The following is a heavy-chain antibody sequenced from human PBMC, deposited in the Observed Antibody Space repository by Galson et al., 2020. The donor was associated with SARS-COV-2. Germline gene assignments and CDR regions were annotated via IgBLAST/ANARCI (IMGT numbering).Heavy chain of an antibody. CDR3: ARRRGEKYLAAFDY. V-gene: IGHV1-18*01. CDR2: ISGYNSNT. CDR1: GYNFMNYG. J-gene: IGHJ4*02. D-gene: IGHD2-2*01. Sequence: GASVKVSCKASGYNFMNYGITWVRQAPGQGLEWMGWISGYNSNTEYAQNLEGRVTMTTDTFTNTAYMELRSLRSDDTAVYFCARRRGEKYLAAFDYWGRGTLVNVSS.